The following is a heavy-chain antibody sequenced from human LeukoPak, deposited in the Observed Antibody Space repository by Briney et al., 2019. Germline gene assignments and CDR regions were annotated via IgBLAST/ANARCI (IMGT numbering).Heavy chain of an antibody. CDR2: ISHDGSTI. Sequence: GRSLILSCAVSGFTFGSYGMHWVRQAPGKELERVAVISHDGSTIYYADSVKGRFTISRDNSKNTLHQQLNSLRAEDTAVYYCAKNYYDSSGYPMVDYWGQGTLVTVSS. CDR1: GFTFGSYG. D-gene: IGHD3-22*01. J-gene: IGHJ4*02. V-gene: IGHV3-30*18. CDR3: AKNYYDSSGYPMVDY.